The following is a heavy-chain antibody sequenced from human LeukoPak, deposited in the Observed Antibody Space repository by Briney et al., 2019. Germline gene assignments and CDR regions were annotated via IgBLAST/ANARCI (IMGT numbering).Heavy chain of an antibody. CDR1: GFAFSSYW. D-gene: IGHD3-9*01. CDR3: ARPLSKPDYYYYMDV. J-gene: IGHJ6*03. Sequence: GGSLRLSCAASGFAFSSYWMSWVRQAPGKGLEWVANIKEDGSEKYYVDSVKGRFTISRDNAKNSLYLQMNSLRAEDTAVYYCARPLSKPDYYYYMDVWGKGTTVTISS. V-gene: IGHV3-7*03. CDR2: IKEDGSEK.